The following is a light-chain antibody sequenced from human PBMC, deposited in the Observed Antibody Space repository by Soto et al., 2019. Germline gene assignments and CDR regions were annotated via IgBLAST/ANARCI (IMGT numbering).Light chain of an antibody. CDR1: SSDVGRYNY. Sequence: QSVLSHPPSASWSPGAAVTISSTGTSSDVGRYNYISWYQQRPGKAPKLIIYEVSKRPSGVPDRLSGFKYGNTASLTVSGLQAEDEADYYCSSYAGNSRYVFGTGTKVTVL. CDR3: SSYAGNSRYV. CDR2: EVS. J-gene: IGLJ1*01. V-gene: IGLV2-8*01.